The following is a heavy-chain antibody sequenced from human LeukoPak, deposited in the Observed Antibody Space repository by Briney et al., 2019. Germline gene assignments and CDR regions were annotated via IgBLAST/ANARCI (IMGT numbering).Heavy chain of an antibody. CDR2: MNPNSGNT. V-gene: IGHV1-8*03. D-gene: IGHD3-10*01. Sequence: ASVKVSCKASGYTFTSYDINWVRQATGRGLEWMGWMNPNSGNTGYAQKFQGRVTITRNTSISTAYMELSSLRSEDTAVYYCARDPPGFGELFKVEGDYWGQGTLVTVSS. CDR3: ARDPPGFGELFKVEGDY. CDR1: GYTFTSYD. J-gene: IGHJ4*02.